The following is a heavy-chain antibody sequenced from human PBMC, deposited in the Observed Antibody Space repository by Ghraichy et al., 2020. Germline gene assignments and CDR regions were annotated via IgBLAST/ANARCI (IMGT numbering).Heavy chain of an antibody. CDR2: ISGGGGNT. D-gene: IGHD2-8*01. J-gene: IGHJ4*02. CDR1: GFTFNNYA. Sequence: GGSLNISCAASGFTFNNYAVTWVLQAPGKGLEWVSAISGGGGNTYYADSVKGRFTISRDNSKNTLSLQMSSLRAEDTAVYYCAKVVSGVGYYFDYWGQGTLVTVSS. V-gene: IGHV3-23*01. CDR3: AKVVSGVGYYFDY.